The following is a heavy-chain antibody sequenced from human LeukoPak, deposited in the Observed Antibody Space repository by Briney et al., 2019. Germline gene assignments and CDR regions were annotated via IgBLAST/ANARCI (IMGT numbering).Heavy chain of an antibody. D-gene: IGHD3-3*01. CDR1: DGSISSYY. J-gene: IGHJ4*02. V-gene: IGHV4-59*01. Sequence: SETLSLTCTVSDGSISSYYWSWIRQPPGKGLEWIGYIYYSGSTNYNPSLKSRVTISVDTSKNQFSLKLSSVTAADTAVYYCARSISHYDFWSGYYTVVNYFDYWGQGTLVTVSS. CDR3: ARSISHYDFWSGYYTVVNYFDY. CDR2: IYYSGST.